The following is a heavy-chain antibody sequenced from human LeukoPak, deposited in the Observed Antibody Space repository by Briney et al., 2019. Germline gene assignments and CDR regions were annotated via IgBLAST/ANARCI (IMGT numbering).Heavy chain of an antibody. CDR3: ARAGYRQYYFDY. J-gene: IGHJ4*02. D-gene: IGHD5-12*01. CDR2: IYYSGST. CDR1: GGSISSYY. V-gene: IGHV4-59*01. Sequence: SETLSLTCTVSGGSISSYYWSWIRQPPGKGLEWIGYIYYSGSTNYNPSLKSRVTISVDTSKNQFSLKLSSVTAADTAVYYCARAGYRQYYFDYWRQGTLVTVSS.